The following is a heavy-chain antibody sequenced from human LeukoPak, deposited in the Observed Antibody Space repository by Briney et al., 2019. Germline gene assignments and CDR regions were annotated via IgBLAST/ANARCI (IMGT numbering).Heavy chain of an antibody. J-gene: IGHJ5*02. V-gene: IGHV4-39*01. CDR2: IDYSGST. CDR3: AVGTGTYGSGSYGPVAGSWFDP. D-gene: IGHD3-10*01. CDR1: GGSISSSSYY. Sequence: PSETLSLTCTVSGGSISSSSYYWGWIRQPPGKGLEWIGSIDYSGSTYYNPSLKSRVTISVDTSKNQFSLKLSSVTAADTAVYYCAVGTGTYGSGSYGPVAGSWFDPWGQGTLVTVSS.